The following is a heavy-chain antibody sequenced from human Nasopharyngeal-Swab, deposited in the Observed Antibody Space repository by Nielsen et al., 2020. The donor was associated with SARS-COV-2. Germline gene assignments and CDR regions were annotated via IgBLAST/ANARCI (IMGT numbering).Heavy chain of an antibody. D-gene: IGHD4-17*01. V-gene: IGHV2-70*01. Sequence: WIRQPPGKALEWLALIDWDDDKYYSTSLKTRLTIFKDTSKNQVVLTMTNMDPVDTATYYCARIADYGDHIDYWGQGTLVTVSS. CDR2: IDWDDDK. J-gene: IGHJ4*02. CDR3: ARIADYGDHIDY.